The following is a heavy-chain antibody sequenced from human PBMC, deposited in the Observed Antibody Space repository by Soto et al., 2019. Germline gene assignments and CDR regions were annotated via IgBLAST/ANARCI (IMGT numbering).Heavy chain of an antibody. J-gene: IGHJ4*02. V-gene: IGHV3-30*18. CDR2: ISYDGSNK. D-gene: IGHD6-13*01. CDR1: GFTFSSYG. CDR3: AKEEGYSSS. Sequence: QVQLVESGGGVVQPGRSLRLSCAASGFTFSSYGMHWVRQAPGKGLEWVAVISYDGSNKYYADSVKGRFTITRDNSKNTLYLQMSSLRAEDTAVYYYAKEEGYSSSWSQGTLVTVSS.